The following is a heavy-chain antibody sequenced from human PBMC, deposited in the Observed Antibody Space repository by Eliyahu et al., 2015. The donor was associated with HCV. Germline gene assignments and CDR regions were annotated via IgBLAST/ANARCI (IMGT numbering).Heavy chain of an antibody. CDR3: ARAGAAGGRRLLYFDY. V-gene: IGHV3-21*01. Sequence: EVQLVESGGGLVKPGGSLXLSCAASGFTFRXYXMNWVRQAPGKGLEXVSSISSSSSYIYYADSVKXRFTISRDNAKNSLYLQMNSLRAEDTAVYYCARAGAAGGRRLLYFDYWGQGTLVTVSS. J-gene: IGHJ4*02. CDR1: GFTFRXYX. D-gene: IGHD6-25*01. CDR2: ISSSSSYI.